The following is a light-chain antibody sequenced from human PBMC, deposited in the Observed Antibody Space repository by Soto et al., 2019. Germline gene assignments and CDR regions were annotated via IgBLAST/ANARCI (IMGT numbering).Light chain of an antibody. V-gene: IGKV3D-20*02. J-gene: IGKJ1*01. CDR2: DAS. CDR3: QQRSSWPPT. Sequence: SPTPLSLSPGESAPLSCRASQTIRNNYLAWYQQKPGQAPRLLIYDASSRATGIPDRFSGGGSGTDFTLTISSLEPEDFAVYYCQQRSSWPPTFGQGTKV. CDR1: QTIRNNY.